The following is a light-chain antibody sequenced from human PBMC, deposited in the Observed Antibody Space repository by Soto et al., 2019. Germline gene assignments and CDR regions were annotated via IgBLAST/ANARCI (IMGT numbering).Light chain of an antibody. Sequence: CSLSASVGDRVTITCRASQSISSYLNWYQQKPGKAPKLLIYAASSLQSGVPSRFSGSGSGTDFTLTISSLQPEDFATYYCQQSYSTPPRWTFGQGTKVDIK. CDR2: AAS. V-gene: IGKV1-39*01. CDR3: QQSYSTPPRWT. J-gene: IGKJ1*01. CDR1: QSISSY.